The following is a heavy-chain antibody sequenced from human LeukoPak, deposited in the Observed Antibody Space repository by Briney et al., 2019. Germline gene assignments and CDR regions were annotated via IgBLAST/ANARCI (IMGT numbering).Heavy chain of an antibody. CDR3: ASGPVPPAPFFDF. V-gene: IGHV3-11*04. J-gene: IGHJ4*02. D-gene: IGHD2-2*01. Sequence: KPGGSLRLSCAASGFTFSDYYMSWIRQAPGKGLEWVSYITSSGSTIYYADSVKGRFTISRDNAENSLYLQMNSLRAEDTAVYYCASGPVPPAPFFDFWGQGTLVTVSS. CDR1: GFTFSDYY. CDR2: ITSSGSTI.